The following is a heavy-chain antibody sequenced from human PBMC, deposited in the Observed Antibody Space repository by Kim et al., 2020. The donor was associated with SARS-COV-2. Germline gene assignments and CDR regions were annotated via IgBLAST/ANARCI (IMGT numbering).Heavy chain of an antibody. CDR3: ARVTTFFGVVVSGFDY. CDR1: GGSISSGGYY. J-gene: IGHJ4*02. V-gene: IGHV4-31*03. D-gene: IGHD3-3*01. Sequence: SETLSLTCTVSGGSISSGGYYWSWIRQHPGKGLEWIGYIYYSGSTYYNPSLKSRVTISVDTSKNQFSLKLSSVTAADTAVYYCARVTTFFGVVVSGFDYWGQGTLVTVSS. CDR2: IYYSGST.